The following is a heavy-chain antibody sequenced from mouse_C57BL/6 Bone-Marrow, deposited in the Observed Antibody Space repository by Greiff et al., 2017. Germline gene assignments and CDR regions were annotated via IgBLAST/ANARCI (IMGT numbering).Heavy chain of an antibody. Sequence: EVQLVESGPELVKPGASVKISCKASGYTFTDYYMNWVKQSHGKSLEWIGDINPNNGGTSYNQKFKGKATLTVDKSSSTAYMELRSLTSEDSAVYYCARQTAYYSNLYAMDYWGQGTSVTVSS. CDR3: ARQTAYYSNLYAMDY. CDR1: GYTFTDYY. CDR2: INPNNGGT. D-gene: IGHD2-5*01. J-gene: IGHJ4*01. V-gene: IGHV1-26*01.